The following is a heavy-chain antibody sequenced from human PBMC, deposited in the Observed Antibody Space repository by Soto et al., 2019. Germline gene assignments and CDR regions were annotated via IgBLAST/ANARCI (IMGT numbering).Heavy chain of an antibody. D-gene: IGHD5-18*01. V-gene: IGHV3-23*01. Sequence: EVQLLESGGGLVQPGGSLRLSCAASGFTFSDYAMSWVRQAPGKGLEWVSAISSSGGNTYYADSVKGRFTISRDNSKNTLYLQMNSLRAEDTAVYYCARSDYTYGRFDYWGQGTLVTVSS. CDR2: ISSSGGNT. CDR1: GFTFSDYA. CDR3: ARSDYTYGRFDY. J-gene: IGHJ4*02.